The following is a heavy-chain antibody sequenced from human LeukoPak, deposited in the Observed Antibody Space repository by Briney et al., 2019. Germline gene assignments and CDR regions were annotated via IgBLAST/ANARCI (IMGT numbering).Heavy chain of an antibody. CDR1: GFTFSNYA. V-gene: IGHV3-30-3*01. CDR3: ARDPAFIVVVIGANFDY. Sequence: GGSLRLSCAASGFTFSNYAMHWVRQAPGKGLEWVAVISDDGSKNYYADSVKGRFTISRDNSKSTLFLQMNSLRPEDTAVYFCARDPAFIVVVIGANFDYWGQGTLVTVSS. CDR2: ISDDGSKN. D-gene: IGHD2-15*01. J-gene: IGHJ4*02.